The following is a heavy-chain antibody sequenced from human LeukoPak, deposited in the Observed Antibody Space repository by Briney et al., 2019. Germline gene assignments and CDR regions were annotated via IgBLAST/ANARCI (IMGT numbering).Heavy chain of an antibody. CDR1: GYTFTSYG. Sequence: ASVKVSCKASGYTFTSYGISWVRQAPGQGLEWMGGIIPIFGTANYAQKFQGRVTITADESTSTAYMELSSLRSEDTAVYYCARVGGSSSGDAFDIWGQGTMVTVSS. J-gene: IGHJ3*02. CDR3: ARVGGSSSGDAFDI. D-gene: IGHD6-6*01. V-gene: IGHV1-69*13. CDR2: IIPIFGTA.